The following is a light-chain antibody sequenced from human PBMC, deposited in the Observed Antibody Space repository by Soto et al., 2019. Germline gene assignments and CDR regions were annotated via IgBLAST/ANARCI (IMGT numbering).Light chain of an antibody. CDR1: QSISCP. J-gene: IGKJ1*01. Sequence: DSQMTPSPSSLSASVGARVPIICRASQSISCPLNCYQQKPGKAPKFLIYAASSFQSGVPSMFSSSGSGTDFTLTISSLQPEDFATYYCQQSYSTPHTFGQGTKVEIK. CDR3: QQSYSTPHT. CDR2: AAS. V-gene: IGKV1-39*01.